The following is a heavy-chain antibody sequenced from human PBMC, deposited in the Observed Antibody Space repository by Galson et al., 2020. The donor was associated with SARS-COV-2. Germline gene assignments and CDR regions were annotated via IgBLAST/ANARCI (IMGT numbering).Heavy chain of an antibody. J-gene: IGHJ4*02. CDR1: GGSISSGSYY. Sequence: SETLSLTCTVSGGSISSGSYYWSWIRQPAGKGLEWIGRIYTSGSTNYNPSLKSRVTISVDTSKNQFSLKLSSVTAADTAVYYCAREGGYSYGRVPFDYWGQGTLVTVSS. V-gene: IGHV4-61*02. D-gene: IGHD5-18*01. CDR2: IYTSGST. CDR3: AREGGYSYGRVPFDY.